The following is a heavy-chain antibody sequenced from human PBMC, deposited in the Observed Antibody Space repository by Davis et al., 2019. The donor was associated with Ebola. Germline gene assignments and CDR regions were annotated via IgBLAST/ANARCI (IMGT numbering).Heavy chain of an antibody. CDR1: GYSFTSYW. Sequence: GESLKISCKGSGYSFTSYWIGWVRQMPGKGLEWMGIIYPGDSDTRYSPSFQGQVTISADKSISTAYLQWSSLKASDTAMYYCARVRYYYDSSGYPDENYFDYWGQGTLVTVSS. D-gene: IGHD3-22*01. CDR2: IYPGDSDT. CDR3: ARVRYYYDSSGYPDENYFDY. V-gene: IGHV5-51*01. J-gene: IGHJ4*02.